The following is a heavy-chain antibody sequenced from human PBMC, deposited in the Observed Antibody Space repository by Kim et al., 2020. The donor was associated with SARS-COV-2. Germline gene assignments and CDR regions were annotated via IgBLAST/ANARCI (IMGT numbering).Heavy chain of an antibody. V-gene: IGHV1-3*01. CDR3: ARGTLAGTSNWFDP. J-gene: IGHJ5*02. CDR1: GYTFTSYI. D-gene: IGHD6-19*01. Sequence: ASVKVSCKASGYTFTSYIIHWVRQAPGQRLEWMGWISGGNGNTKYSQTFQGRVTITRDTSANTAYLELSSLTSEDTAVYYCARGTLAGTSNWFDPWGQGTLVTVSS. CDR2: ISGGNGNT.